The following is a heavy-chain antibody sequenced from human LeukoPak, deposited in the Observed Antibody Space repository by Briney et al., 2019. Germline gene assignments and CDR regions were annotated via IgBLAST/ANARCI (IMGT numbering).Heavy chain of an antibody. V-gene: IGHV3-30*02. CDR2: IRYDSSSR. D-gene: IGHD1-14*01. CDR3: AKSGLNRFDY. Sequence: GGSLRLSCEASESSFSTYGMHWVRQAPGKGLEWVAFIRYDSSSRFYTDSVKGRFTISRDNSKNTLYLQMNSLRAEDTAVYCCAKSGLNRFDYWGQGTLVTVSS. CDR1: ESSFSTYG. J-gene: IGHJ4*02.